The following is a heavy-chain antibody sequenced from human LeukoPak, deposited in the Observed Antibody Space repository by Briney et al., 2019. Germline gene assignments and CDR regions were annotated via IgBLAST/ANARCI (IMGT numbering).Heavy chain of an antibody. D-gene: IGHD6-13*01. CDR3: ARDSTAARGRAFDY. Sequence: SETLSLTCTVSGGSISSYDLSGIRQPPGKGLEWIGYIYYSGSTNYNPSLKSRVTISVDTSKNQFSLKLRSVTAADTAVYYCARDSTAARGRAFDYWGQGTLVTVSS. V-gene: IGHV4-59*01. CDR2: IYYSGST. CDR1: GGSISSYD. J-gene: IGHJ4*02.